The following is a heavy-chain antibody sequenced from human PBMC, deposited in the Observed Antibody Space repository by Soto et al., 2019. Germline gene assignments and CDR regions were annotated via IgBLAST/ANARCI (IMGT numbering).Heavy chain of an antibody. V-gene: IGHV5-10-1*03. CDR1: GSSFSDYR. CDR3: ARQGGGRIEISGYHGMDV. Sequence: EVQLVQSGAEVKKPGESLTIYCKGSGSSFSDYRITWVRQMPGKGLEWMGRIHPSASYTSYSPSFQGHVTISAAKSIKTATLRWSSLKASDGATYASARQGGGRIEISGYHGMDVWGQGTKVTISS. CDR2: IHPSASYT. J-gene: IGHJ6*02. D-gene: IGHD1-26*01.